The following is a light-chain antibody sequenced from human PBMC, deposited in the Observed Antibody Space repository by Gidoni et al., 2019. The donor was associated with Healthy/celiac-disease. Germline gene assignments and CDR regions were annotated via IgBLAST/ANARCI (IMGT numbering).Light chain of an antibody. CDR1: QSVSSY. Sequence: DIVLTQSPATLSLSPGERATLSCRASQSVSSYLAWYQQTPGQAPRLLIYDASNRATGIPARFSGSGSGTDFTLTISSLEPEDFAVYYCQQRSKGLTFXGXTKVEIK. J-gene: IGKJ4*01. V-gene: IGKV3-11*01. CDR3: QQRSKGLT. CDR2: DAS.